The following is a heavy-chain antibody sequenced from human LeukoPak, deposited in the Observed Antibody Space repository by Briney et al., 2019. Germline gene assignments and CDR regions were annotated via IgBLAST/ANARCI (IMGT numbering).Heavy chain of an antibody. CDR2: IYYSGST. D-gene: IGHD6-13*01. Sequence: SETLSLTCTVSGRSISSYSWSWIRQPPGKGLEWIGYIYYSGSTNYNPSLKTRFTISVATSKNQFSLKLSSVTAADTAVYYCARGTGSSSWYLFDYLGQGTLVTVSS. CDR3: ARGTGSSSWYLFDY. V-gene: IGHV4-59*01. CDR1: GRSISSYS. J-gene: IGHJ4*02.